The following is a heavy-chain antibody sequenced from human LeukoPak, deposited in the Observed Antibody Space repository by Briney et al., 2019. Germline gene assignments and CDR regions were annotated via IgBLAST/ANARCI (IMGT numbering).Heavy chain of an antibody. CDR2: ICWDDDK. CDR3: AHRRSDTFFQN. Sequence: SGPTLVKPTQTLTLTCAFSGLSLSTRGVGVGWIRQPPGKALEWLAHICWDDDKRYNSSLNSRLAITKDTSKNQVVLTMTNVDPVDTATYYCAHRRSDTFFQNWGQGTLVTVSS. D-gene: IGHD2-2*02. V-gene: IGHV2-5*02. J-gene: IGHJ1*01. CDR1: GLSLSTRGVG.